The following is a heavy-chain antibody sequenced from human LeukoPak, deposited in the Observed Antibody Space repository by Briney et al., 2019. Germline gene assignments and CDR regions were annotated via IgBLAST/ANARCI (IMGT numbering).Heavy chain of an antibody. CDR1: GFTFSSYS. V-gene: IGHV3-30*03. CDR3: ARDDYDSSGDYGMDV. D-gene: IGHD3-22*01. J-gene: IGHJ6*02. Sequence: GGSLRLSCAASGFTFSSYSMNWVRQAPGKGLEWVAVISYDGSNKYYADSVKGRFTISRDNSKNTLYLQMNSLRAEDTAVYYCARDDYDSSGDYGMDVWGQGTTVTVSS. CDR2: ISYDGSNK.